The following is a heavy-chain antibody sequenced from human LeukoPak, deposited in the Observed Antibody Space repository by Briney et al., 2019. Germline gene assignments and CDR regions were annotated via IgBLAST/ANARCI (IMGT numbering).Heavy chain of an antibody. V-gene: IGHV3-49*03. CDR3: TRDTFGESIAARPFDY. J-gene: IGHJ4*02. D-gene: IGHD6-6*01. CDR1: GFTFGDYA. CDR2: IRSKAYGGTT. Sequence: GGSLRLSCTASGFTFGDYAMSWFRQAPGKGLEWVGFIRSKAYGGTTEYAASVKGRFTISRDDSKSIAYLQMNSLKTEDTAVYYCTRDTFGESIAARPFDYWGQGTLVTVSS.